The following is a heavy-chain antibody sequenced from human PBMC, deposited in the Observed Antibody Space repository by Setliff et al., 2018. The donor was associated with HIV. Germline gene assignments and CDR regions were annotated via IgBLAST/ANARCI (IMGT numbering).Heavy chain of an antibody. J-gene: IGHJ6*02. V-gene: IGHV1-8*01. CDR1: GYAFTRNI. CDR2: MNPNSGNT. Sequence: ASVKVSCKASGYAFTRNIIHWVRQATGQGLEWMGWMNPNSGNTGYAQKFQGRVTMTRNTSISTAYMELSSLRSEDTAVYYCARGHSAAGNYYYYGMDVWGQGTTVTVSS. CDR3: ARGHSAAGNYYYYGMDV. D-gene: IGHD6-13*01.